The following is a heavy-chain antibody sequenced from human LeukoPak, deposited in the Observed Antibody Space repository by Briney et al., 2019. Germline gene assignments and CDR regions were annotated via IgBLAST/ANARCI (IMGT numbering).Heavy chain of an antibody. CDR3: ARGGNPRDGPDY. CDR2: ISFDGSNK. V-gene: IGHV3-30-3*01. J-gene: IGHJ4*02. Sequence: GGSLRLSCAASGFTFSSYTIHWVRQAPGKGLERVAVISFDGSNKYYADSVKGRFSISRDNSKNTLYLQMNSLVAEDTAVYYCARGGNPRDGPDYWGQGTLVTVSS. D-gene: IGHD4-23*01. CDR1: GFTFSSYT.